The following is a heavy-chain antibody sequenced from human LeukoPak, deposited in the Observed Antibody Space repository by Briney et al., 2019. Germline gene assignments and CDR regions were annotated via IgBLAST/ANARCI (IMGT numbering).Heavy chain of an antibody. D-gene: IGHD6-13*01. V-gene: IGHV3-23*01. J-gene: IGHJ3*02. CDR2: SGSGGST. CDR1: GFTFSSYA. Sequence: GGSLRLSCAASGFTFSSYALSWVRQAPGKGLEWISTSGSGGSTYYTDSVKGRFTISRDNSKDTLYLQMNSLRAEDTAVYYCAKNREQQLVRMAFDIWGQGTMVTVSS. CDR3: AKNREQQLVRMAFDI.